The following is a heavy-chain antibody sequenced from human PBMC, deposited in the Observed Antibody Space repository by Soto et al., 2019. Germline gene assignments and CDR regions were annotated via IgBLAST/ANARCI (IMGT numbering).Heavy chain of an antibody. D-gene: IGHD2-2*01. Sequence: QVQLVQSGAEVKKPGTSVKVSCTASGYTFSSHGISWVRQAPGQGLQRIGWVSGDNANTNYAQRLQGRVTMTTDTCTNTGDMELRSLVCDDAAVYYWARYLVYCRRGTSQRGGCDPWGQGSLVTVSS. J-gene: IGHJ5*02. CDR3: ARYLVYCRRGTSQRGGCDP. V-gene: IGHV1-18*01. CDR2: VSGDNANT. CDR1: GYTFSSHG.